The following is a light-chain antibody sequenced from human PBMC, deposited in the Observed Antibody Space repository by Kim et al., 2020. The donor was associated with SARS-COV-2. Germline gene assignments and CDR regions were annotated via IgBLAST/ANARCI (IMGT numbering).Light chain of an antibody. Sequence: VTSSCTGSSSNNGAGYDVHWYQQLPGTAPKPLIYGNSNRPSGVPDRFSGSKSGTSASLAITGLQAEDEADYYCQSYDSSLSGFVVFGGGTQLTVL. V-gene: IGLV1-40*01. J-gene: IGLJ2*01. CDR2: GNS. CDR1: SSNNGAGYD. CDR3: QSYDSSLSGFVV.